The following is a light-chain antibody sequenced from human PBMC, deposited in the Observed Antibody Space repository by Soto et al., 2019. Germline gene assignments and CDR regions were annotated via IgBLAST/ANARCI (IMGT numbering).Light chain of an antibody. CDR2: AAS. V-gene: IGKV1-6*01. Sequence: AIQMTQSPSSLSASVGDRVTITCRASQGIRNDLGWYQQKPGKAPKLLIYAASSLQSGVPSRFSGSGSGSDFTLTISSLQPEDFSTYYCLQDYNYPWTFGQGTKVEIK. CDR1: QGIRND. CDR3: LQDYNYPWT. J-gene: IGKJ1*01.